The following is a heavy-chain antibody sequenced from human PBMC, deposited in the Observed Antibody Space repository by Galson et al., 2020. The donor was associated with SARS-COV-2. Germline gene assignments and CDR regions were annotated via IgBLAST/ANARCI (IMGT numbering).Heavy chain of an antibody. CDR3: GREAGNSWYFDH. Sequence: SETPSLTCTVSGVSLDSSRSYWGWIRQAPGKGLERNGSISYSGATYYKPSLKSLVTVSVDTSKNQFALKLNSVTAADTGVYYCGREAGNSWYFDHWAPGTLVTVSS. CDR2: ISYSGAT. V-gene: IGHV4-39*06. CDR1: GVSLDSSRSY. D-gene: IGHD6-13*01. J-gene: IGHJ4*02.